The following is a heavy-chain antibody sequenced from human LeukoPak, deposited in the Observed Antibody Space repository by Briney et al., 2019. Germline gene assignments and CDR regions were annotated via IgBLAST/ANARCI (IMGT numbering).Heavy chain of an antibody. V-gene: IGHV3-7*01. CDR3: AAGSGWVIDF. CDR1: GFTFSSYW. CDR2: IEKDGSEK. J-gene: IGHJ4*01. Sequence: GGSLGLSCAASGFTFSSYWMNWVRQAPGKGLEWVANIEKDGSEKNYVDSVKGRFTISRDNAKNSLYLQMNSLRAEDTAVYYCAAGSGWVIDFWGHGTLVAVSS. D-gene: IGHD1-26*01.